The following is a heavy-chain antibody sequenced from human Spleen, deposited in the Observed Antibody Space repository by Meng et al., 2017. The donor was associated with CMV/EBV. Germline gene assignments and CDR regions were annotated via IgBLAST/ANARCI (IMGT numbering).Heavy chain of an antibody. CDR2: IIPIFGTA. J-gene: IGHJ3*02. CDR1: GGTFSSYA. D-gene: IGHD1-7*01. CDR3: ARASGTGTTLRTSDAFDI. V-gene: IGHV1-69*05. Sequence: SVKVSCKASGGTFSSYAISWVRQAPGQGLEWMGGIIPIFGTANYAQKFQGRVTITTDESTSTAYMELSSLRSEDTAVYYCARASGTGTTLRTSDAFDIWGQGTMVTVSS.